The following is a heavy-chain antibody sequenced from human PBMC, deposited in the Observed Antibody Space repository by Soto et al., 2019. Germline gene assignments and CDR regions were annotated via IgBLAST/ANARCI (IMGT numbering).Heavy chain of an antibody. CDR2: INPSSGAT. J-gene: IGHJ4*02. Sequence: ASVKVSCKTSGYNFIAYYIYWVRQAPGQGPEWMGMINPSSGATNIAQKFQGRITVTSDSSTNTAYLQLSSLRSEDAAVYYCAKYCGGDCRHFDAWGQGTRVTVSS. V-gene: IGHV1-46*01. D-gene: IGHD2-21*02. CDR1: GYNFIAYY. CDR3: AKYCGGDCRHFDA.